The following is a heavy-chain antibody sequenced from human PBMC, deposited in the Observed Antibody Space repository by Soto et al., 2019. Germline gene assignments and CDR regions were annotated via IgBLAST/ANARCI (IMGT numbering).Heavy chain of an antibody. D-gene: IGHD3-10*01. CDR2: ISGSGGST. J-gene: IGHJ4*02. Sequence: LGGSLRLSCAASGFTFSSYAMSWVRQAPGKGLEWVSAISGSGGSTYYADSVKGRFTISRDNSKNTLYLQMNSLRAEDTAVYYCAKEGYYGSGSYSPPRDYFDYWGQGTLVTVS. V-gene: IGHV3-23*01. CDR3: AKEGYYGSGSYSPPRDYFDY. CDR1: GFTFSSYA.